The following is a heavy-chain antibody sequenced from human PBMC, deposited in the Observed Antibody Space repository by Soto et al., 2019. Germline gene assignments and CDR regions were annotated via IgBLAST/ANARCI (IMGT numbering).Heavy chain of an antibody. V-gene: IGHV3-30-3*01. CDR2: ISYDGSDH. CDR3: AAVYTIDY. CDR1: GGTFSSYA. D-gene: IGHD3-16*01. J-gene: IGHJ4*02. Sequence: QVQLVQSGAEVKKPGSSVKVSCKASGGTFSSYAMHWVRQAPGKGLEWVAVISYDGSDHYYADSVKGRFTISRDNSKNTLLLQMNSLRTEDTAVYYCAAVYTIDYWGQGTLVTVSS.